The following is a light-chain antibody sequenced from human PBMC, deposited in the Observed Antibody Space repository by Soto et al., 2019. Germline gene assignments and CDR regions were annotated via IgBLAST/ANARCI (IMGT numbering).Light chain of an antibody. CDR2: GTS. CDR1: KSVSSSY. V-gene: IGKV3-20*01. Sequence: EIVLTQSPGTLSLSPGEGATLSCRASKSVSSSYLAWYQQKPGQAPRLLIYGTSSRATGIPDRFSGSGSGTDFTLTISRLEPEDFAVYYCQQYGSAPYIFGQGTKLEIK. CDR3: QQYGSAPYI. J-gene: IGKJ2*01.